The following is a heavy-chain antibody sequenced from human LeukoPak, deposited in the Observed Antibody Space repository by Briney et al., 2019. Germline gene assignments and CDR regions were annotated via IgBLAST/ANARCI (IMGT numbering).Heavy chain of an antibody. Sequence: SETLSLTCAVSGGSISSYYWSWIRQPPGKGLEWIGCIYYSGSTNYNPSLKSRVTISVDTPKNQFSLKLSSVTAADTAVYYCARLRKDSSGYYFDYWGQGTLVTVSS. J-gene: IGHJ4*02. V-gene: IGHV4-59*01. CDR3: ARLRKDSSGYYFDY. D-gene: IGHD3-22*01. CDR2: IYYSGST. CDR1: GGSISSYY.